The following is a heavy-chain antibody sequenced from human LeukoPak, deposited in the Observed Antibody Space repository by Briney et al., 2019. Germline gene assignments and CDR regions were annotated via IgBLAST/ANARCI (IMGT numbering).Heavy chain of an antibody. CDR2: IYYSGST. Sequence: SETQSLTCTVSGGSISSSSYYWGWIRQPPGKGLEWIGSIYYSGSTYYNPSLKSRVTISVDTSKNQFSLKLSSVTAADTAMYYCARDRDGYNWFDYWGQGTLVTVSS. J-gene: IGHJ4*02. CDR1: GGSISSSSYY. V-gene: IGHV4-39*07. CDR3: ARDRDGYNWFDY. D-gene: IGHD5-24*01.